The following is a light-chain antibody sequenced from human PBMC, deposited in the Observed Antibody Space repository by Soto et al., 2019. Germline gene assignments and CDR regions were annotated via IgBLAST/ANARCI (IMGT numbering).Light chain of an antibody. Sequence: QSVLTQPPSVSAAPGQKVTISCSGSRSNIGENYVSWYQQFPGAAPQLVIYDNIKRAPGTPERFSGSKSGTSATLDITGLQTGDEADYYCQSYDSTLSARYVFGTGTKLTVL. CDR3: QSYDSTLSARYV. V-gene: IGLV1-51*01. J-gene: IGLJ1*01. CDR2: DNI. CDR1: RSNIGENY.